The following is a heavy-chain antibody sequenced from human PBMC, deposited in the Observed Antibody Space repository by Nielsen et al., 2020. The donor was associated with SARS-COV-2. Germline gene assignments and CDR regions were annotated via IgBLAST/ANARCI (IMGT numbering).Heavy chain of an antibody. CDR1: GDSISSSSHY. CDR2: MFYSGTP. J-gene: IGHJ4*02. CDR3: AREERHQQLATDY. Sequence: SETLSLTCIVSGDSISSSSHYWGWVRQPPGKGLEWIGSMFYSGTPYYDNPSLKSRLTMSVDTSNNQFSLKLTSVTAADTAVYFCAREERHQQLATDYWGQGTLVTVTS. V-gene: IGHV4-39*02. D-gene: IGHD6-13*01.